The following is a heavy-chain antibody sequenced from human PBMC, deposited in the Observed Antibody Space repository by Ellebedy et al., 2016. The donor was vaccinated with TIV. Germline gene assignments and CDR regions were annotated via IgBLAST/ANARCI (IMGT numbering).Heavy chain of an antibody. V-gene: IGHV3-33*01. D-gene: IGHD6-13*01. CDR1: GYSFRSFG. J-gene: IGHJ4*02. Sequence: GESLKISCTASGYSFRSFGMHWVRQAPGKGLEWLSIIWYDGSDKYYADSVRGRFTVSRDNSKNTLYLEMNSLRAEDTAVYYCARGAMKAAAGLDSWGQGTLVTVSS. CDR3: ARGAMKAAAGLDS. CDR2: IWYDGSDK.